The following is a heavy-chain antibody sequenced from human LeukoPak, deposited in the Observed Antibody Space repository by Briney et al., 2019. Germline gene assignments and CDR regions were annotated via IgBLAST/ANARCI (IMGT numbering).Heavy chain of an antibody. D-gene: IGHD3-22*01. CDR3: AKDDTMIVGYLGY. CDR1: GFTFSSYA. CDR2: ISGSGGST. Sequence: GGSLRLSCAASGFTFSSYAMSWVRQAPGKGLEWVSAISGSGGSTYYADSVKGRFTISRDNSKNTVYLQMNSLRAEDTAVYYCAKDDTMIVGYLGYWGQGTLVTVSS. V-gene: IGHV3-23*01. J-gene: IGHJ4*02.